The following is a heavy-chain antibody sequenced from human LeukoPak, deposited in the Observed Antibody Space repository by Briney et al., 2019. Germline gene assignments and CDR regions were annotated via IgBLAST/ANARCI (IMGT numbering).Heavy chain of an antibody. CDR3: ARGSAVTANNFDF. J-gene: IGHJ4*02. V-gene: IGHV3-33*01. CDR2: IRYDGSNK. D-gene: IGHD4-11*01. CDR1: GFTFSSYG. Sequence: PGRSLRLSCAASGFTFSSYGMHWVRQAPGKGLEWVAFIRYDGSNKYYADSVKGRFTISRDNSKNSLYLQMNSLRAEDTAVYYCARGSAVTANNFDFWGQGTLVTVSS.